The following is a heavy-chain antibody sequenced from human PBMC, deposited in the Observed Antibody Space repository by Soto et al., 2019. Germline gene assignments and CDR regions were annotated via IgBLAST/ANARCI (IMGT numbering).Heavy chain of an antibody. CDR1: GFTFSSYS. Sequence: GGSLRLSCAASGFTFSSYSMNWVRQAPGKGLEWVSYISSSSSTIYYADSVKGRFTISRDNAKNSLYLQMNSLRDEDTAVYYCARDRIGDSNSSNYYYYYGMDVWGQGTTVTVSS. J-gene: IGHJ6*02. CDR2: ISSSSSTI. CDR3: ARDRIGDSNSSNYYYYYGMDV. D-gene: IGHD6-6*01. V-gene: IGHV3-48*02.